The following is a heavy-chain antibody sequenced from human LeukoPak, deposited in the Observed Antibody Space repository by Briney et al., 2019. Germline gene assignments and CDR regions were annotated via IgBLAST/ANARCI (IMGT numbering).Heavy chain of an antibody. Sequence: GGSLRLSCAASGFTFSSYWMHWVRQAPGKGLVWVSRINSDGSSTSYADSVKGRLTISRDNAKNTLYLQMNSLRAEDTAVYYCAKDRSGSYTDYFDYWGQGTLVTVSS. V-gene: IGHV3-74*01. CDR3: AKDRSGSYTDYFDY. J-gene: IGHJ4*02. D-gene: IGHD1-26*01. CDR2: INSDGSST. CDR1: GFTFSSYW.